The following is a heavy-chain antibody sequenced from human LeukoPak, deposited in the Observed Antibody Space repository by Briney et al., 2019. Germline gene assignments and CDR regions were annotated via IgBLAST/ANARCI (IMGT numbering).Heavy chain of an antibody. CDR3: ARDLRNSGSYLL. CDR1: GFTFSSYS. Sequence: GGSLRLSCAASGFTFSSYSMNWVRQAPGKGPEWVSSISSSSSYIHYADSVKGRFTISRDNAKNSLYLQMNSLRAEDTAVYYCARDLRNSGSYLLWGQGTLVTVSS. J-gene: IGHJ4*02. D-gene: IGHD1-26*01. CDR2: ISSSSSYI. V-gene: IGHV3-21*01.